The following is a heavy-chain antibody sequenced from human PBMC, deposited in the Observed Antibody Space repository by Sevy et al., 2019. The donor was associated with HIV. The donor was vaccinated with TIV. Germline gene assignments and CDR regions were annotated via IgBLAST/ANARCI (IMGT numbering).Heavy chain of an antibody. CDR1: GFTFSRYW. J-gene: IGHJ4*02. V-gene: IGHV3-7*01. CDR3: ARVRDGSSGFHLDY. CDR2: IKQDGSEK. D-gene: IGHD3-22*01. Sequence: GGSLRLSCAASGFTFSRYWMTWVRQAPGKGLEWVANIKQDGSEKYSVDSVKGRFTISRDNAKNSLYLQMNSLRAEDTALHCCARVRDGSSGFHLDYWGQGTVVTVSS.